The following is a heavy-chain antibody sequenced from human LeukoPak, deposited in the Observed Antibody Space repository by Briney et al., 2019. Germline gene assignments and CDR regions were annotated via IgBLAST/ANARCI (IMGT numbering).Heavy chain of an antibody. V-gene: IGHV3-33*01. J-gene: IGHJ3*02. Sequence: GGSLRPSCAASGFTFSSYGMHWVRQAPGKGLEGVAVICYDGSNKYYADSVKGRVTISRDNSTNTLYLQMNSLRAEDTAVYYCARGLLYQLLHDAFDIWGQGTMVTVSS. CDR1: GFTFSSYG. CDR2: ICYDGSNK. CDR3: ARGLLYQLLHDAFDI. D-gene: IGHD2-2*01.